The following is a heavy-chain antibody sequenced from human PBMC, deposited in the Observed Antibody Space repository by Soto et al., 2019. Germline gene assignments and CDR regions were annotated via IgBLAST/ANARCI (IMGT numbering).Heavy chain of an antibody. D-gene: IGHD2-21*01. J-gene: IGHJ6*02. Sequence: GASVKVSCKASGYTFTSYAMHWVRQAPGQRLEWMGWINAGNGNTKYSQKFQGRVTITRDTSASTAYMELSSLRSEDTAVYYCARMGLFYYGMDVWGQGTTVTVSS. CDR3: ARMGLFYYGMDV. CDR2: INAGNGNT. CDR1: GYTFTSYA. V-gene: IGHV1-3*01.